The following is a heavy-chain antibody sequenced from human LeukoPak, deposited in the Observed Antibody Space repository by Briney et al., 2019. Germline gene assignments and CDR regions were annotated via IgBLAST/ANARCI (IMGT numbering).Heavy chain of an antibody. D-gene: IGHD1-26*01. J-gene: IGHJ4*01. Sequence: GGSLTLSCAASGFTFSIYWLSWVCQAPGPGLERVANRKEDGSEKYYVDPVKDRFIISRDNAKNKLYLQMTSLSADDAPAFYCSRDIYGTGRYYYFDYWGDGDLVTVSS. CDR1: GFTFSIYW. CDR2: RKEDGSEK. V-gene: IGHV3-7*04. CDR3: SRDIYGTGRYYYFDY.